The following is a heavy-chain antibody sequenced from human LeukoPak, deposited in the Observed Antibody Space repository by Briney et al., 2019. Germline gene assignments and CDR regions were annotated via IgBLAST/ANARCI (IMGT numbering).Heavy chain of an antibody. CDR3: AREDWELLHIFDY. V-gene: IGHV1-2*02. CDR1: GYTFTGYY. J-gene: IGHJ4*02. D-gene: IGHD1-26*01. Sequence: ASVKVSCKASGYTFTGYYMHWVRQAPGQGLEWMGWINPNSGGTNYAQKFQGRVTMTRDTSISTAYMELSRLRSDDTAVYYCAREDWELLHIFDYWGQGTLVTVSS. CDR2: INPNSGGT.